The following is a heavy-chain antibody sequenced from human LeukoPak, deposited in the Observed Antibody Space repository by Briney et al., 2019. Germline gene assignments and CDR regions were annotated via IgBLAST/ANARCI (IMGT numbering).Heavy chain of an antibody. D-gene: IGHD3-22*01. J-gene: IGHJ4*02. CDR1: GRHLRNYF. CDR3: ARVVTTYYYDSSGDYFDY. CDR2: ISKCWGK. V-gene: IGHV4-59*08. Sequence: PSEALSLTCSVSGRHLRNYFRAWIRQRTREGVEWIGHISKCWGKRYNTSFKSRLTISVDTSKDQFSLRLGSVTAADTAVYYCARVVTTYYYDSSGDYFDYWGQGTLVTVSS.